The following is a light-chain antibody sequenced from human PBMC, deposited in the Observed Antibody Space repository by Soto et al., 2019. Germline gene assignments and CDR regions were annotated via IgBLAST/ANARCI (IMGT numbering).Light chain of an antibody. V-gene: IGLV1-44*01. J-gene: IGLJ3*02. CDR1: TSNIGSNA. Sequence: QSVLTQQPSASGTPGQRVTISCSGNTSNIGSNAVNWYQHLPGTAPRLLIYSTNQRPSGVPDRFSGSKSGTSASLAISGLQSEDEADYYCAPWDDSLNGPVFGGGTKLTVL. CDR2: STN. CDR3: APWDDSLNGPV.